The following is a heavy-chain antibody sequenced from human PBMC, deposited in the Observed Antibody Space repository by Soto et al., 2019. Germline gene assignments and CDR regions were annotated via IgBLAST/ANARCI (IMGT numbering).Heavy chain of an antibody. CDR1: GVSIGSDDYY. J-gene: IGHJ6*02. CDR2: IYYSWTT. Sequence: PSETLSLTCTVTGVSIGSDDYYWSWIRQPPGKGLEWIGYIYYSWTTYYDPSLQSRVSISLDTSKNQFSLKMSSVSAADTAVYYCARGAARNVYYFYYGMDVWGQGTTVTVSS. V-gene: IGHV4-30-4*01. D-gene: IGHD6-6*01. CDR3: ARGAARNVYYFYYGMDV.